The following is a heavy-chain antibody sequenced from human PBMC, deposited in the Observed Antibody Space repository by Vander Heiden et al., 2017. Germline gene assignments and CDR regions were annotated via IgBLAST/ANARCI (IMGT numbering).Heavy chain of an antibody. J-gene: IGHJ4*02. D-gene: IGHD6-13*01. CDR3: AKGGGAIAAAGKFDY. CDR2: IGGSGGST. Sequence: EVQLLESGGGLVQPGGSLRLSCAASGFTFSGYAMSGVRQAPGKGLEWVSDIGGSGGSTYYADSVKGRFTISRDNSKNTLYRQMNSLRAEDTAVYYCAKGGGAIAAAGKFDYWGQGTLVTVSS. V-gene: IGHV3-23*01. CDR1: GFTFSGYA.